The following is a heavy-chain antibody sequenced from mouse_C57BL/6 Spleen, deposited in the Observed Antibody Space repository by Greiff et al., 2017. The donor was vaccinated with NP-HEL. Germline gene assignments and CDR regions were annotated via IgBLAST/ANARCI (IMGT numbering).Heavy chain of an antibody. CDR1: GFTFSSYA. CDR3: ARDDSNRYFDV. CDR2: ISDGGSYT. V-gene: IGHV5-4*01. Sequence: EVQLQESGGGLVKPGGSLKLSCAASGFTFSSYAMSWVRQTPEKRLEWVATISDGGSYTYYPDNVKGRFTISRDNAKNNLYLQMSHLKSEDTAMYYCARDDSNRYFDVWGTGTTVTVSS. D-gene: IGHD2-5*01. J-gene: IGHJ1*03.